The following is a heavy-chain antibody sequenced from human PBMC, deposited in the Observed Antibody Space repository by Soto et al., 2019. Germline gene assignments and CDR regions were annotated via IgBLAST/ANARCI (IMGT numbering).Heavy chain of an antibody. V-gene: IGHV4-39*01. Sequence: QLQLQESGPGLVKPSETLSLTCTVSGGSISSSSYYWGWIRQPPGKGLEWVGSIYYSGSTYYNPSLKSRVTIPVDTSKNRFSLKLSSVTAADTAVYYCARHHQARYYDSSGYHAKKTCDIWGQETMVTVSS. CDR1: GGSISSSSYY. CDR2: IYYSGST. J-gene: IGHJ3*02. CDR3: ARHHQARYYDSSGYHAKKTCDI. D-gene: IGHD3-22*01.